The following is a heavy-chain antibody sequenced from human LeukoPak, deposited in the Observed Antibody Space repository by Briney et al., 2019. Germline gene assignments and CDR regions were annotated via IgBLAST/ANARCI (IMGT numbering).Heavy chain of an antibody. CDR1: GFTVSSDY. CDR3: ASQEYSYGSYYFDY. V-gene: IGHV3-53*01. Sequence: GSLRLSCAASGFTVSSDYMSWVRQAPGKGLEWVSVIYSGGSTYYADSVKGRFTISRDNSKNTLYLQMNSLRAEDTAVYYCASQEYSYGSYYFDYWGQGTLVTVSS. J-gene: IGHJ4*02. CDR2: IYSGGST. D-gene: IGHD5-18*01.